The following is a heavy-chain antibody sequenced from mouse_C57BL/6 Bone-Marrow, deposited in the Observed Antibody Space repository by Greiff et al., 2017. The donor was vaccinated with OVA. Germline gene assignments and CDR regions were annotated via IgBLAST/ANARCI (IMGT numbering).Heavy chain of an antibody. CDR2: INPATGNT. J-gene: IGHJ3*01. CDR1: GFTFKNTY. Sequence: EVQLQQSVAGLVRPGASVKLSCTASGFTFKNTYMRWVRQRPEQGLEWIGRINPATGNTTYPPEFQGKATITAATSSTTANLQLRSLTLEDTATYYCARYWSNYEACWGQGTLVTVSA. D-gene: IGHD2-5*01. CDR3: ARYWSNYEAC. V-gene: IGHV14-3*01.